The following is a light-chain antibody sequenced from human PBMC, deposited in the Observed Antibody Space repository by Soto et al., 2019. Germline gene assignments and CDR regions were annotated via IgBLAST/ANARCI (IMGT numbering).Light chain of an antibody. CDR1: QSVSSR. Sequence: ETVMTQSPGTLSLSPGERATLSCRASQSVSSRLAWYQQKPGQAPRLLISGASSRATGIPDRFSGSGSGTDFSLIIGRLEPEDFAVYYCLQYGSSLIFGQGTRLEI. CDR3: LQYGSSLI. CDR2: GAS. V-gene: IGKV3-20*01. J-gene: IGKJ5*01.